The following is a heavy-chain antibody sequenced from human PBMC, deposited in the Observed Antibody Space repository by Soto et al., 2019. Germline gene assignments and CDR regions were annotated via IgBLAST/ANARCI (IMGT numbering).Heavy chain of an antibody. J-gene: IGHJ6*03. V-gene: IGHV3-64*01. CDR2: ISSNGGST. CDR1: GFTFSSYA. D-gene: IGHD3-3*01. Sequence: LGGSLRLSCAASGFTFSSYAMHWVRQAPGKGLEYVSAISSNGGSTYYANSVKGRFTISRDNSKNTLYLQMGSLRAEDMAVYYCARDVYYDFWSGLGNYYYYYMDVWGKGTTVTVSS. CDR3: ARDVYYDFWSGLGNYYYYYMDV.